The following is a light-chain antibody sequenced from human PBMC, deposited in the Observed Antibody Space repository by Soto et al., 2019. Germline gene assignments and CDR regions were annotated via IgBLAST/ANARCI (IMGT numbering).Light chain of an antibody. CDR1: QSVSSNY. J-gene: IGKJ2*01. Sequence: EIVLTQSPGTLSLSSGERATLSSRASQSVSSNYLAWYQQKPGQAPRLLIYGASSRATGIPDRFSGSGSGTDFTLTISRLEPEDFAVYYCQQYGSSPYTFGQGTKLEIK. CDR3: QQYGSSPYT. CDR2: GAS. V-gene: IGKV3-20*01.